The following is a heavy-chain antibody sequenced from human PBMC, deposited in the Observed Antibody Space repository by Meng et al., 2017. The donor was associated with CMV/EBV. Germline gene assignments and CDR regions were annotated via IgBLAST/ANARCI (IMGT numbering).Heavy chain of an antibody. J-gene: IGHJ4*02. CDR2: IDWDDDK. CDR1: GFSLSTSGMC. CDR3: ARVLKSNLERVGWPDY. D-gene: IGHD1-1*01. Sequence: SGPPLAHLPQTLTLTCTFPGFSLSTSGMCGSWVRQHPGKPLEWLALIDWDDDKYYSTSLKTRLTISKDTSKNQVVLTMTNMDPVDTATYYGARVLKSNLERVGWPDYWGQGTLVTVSS. V-gene: IGHV2-70*20.